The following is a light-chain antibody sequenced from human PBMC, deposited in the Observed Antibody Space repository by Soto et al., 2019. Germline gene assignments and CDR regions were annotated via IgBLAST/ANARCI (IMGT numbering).Light chain of an antibody. CDR1: QAISSS. V-gene: IGKV1-9*01. Sequence: IQLTQSPSCLSASVVDIVTITCLASQAISSSVAWYQQKAGRAPNLLIYGASTLQPGVPSRFSGSGSGTDFTLSISSLQPEDVATYYCQKYNSAPWTFGQGTRLEIK. CDR3: QKYNSAPWT. J-gene: IGKJ5*01. CDR2: GAS.